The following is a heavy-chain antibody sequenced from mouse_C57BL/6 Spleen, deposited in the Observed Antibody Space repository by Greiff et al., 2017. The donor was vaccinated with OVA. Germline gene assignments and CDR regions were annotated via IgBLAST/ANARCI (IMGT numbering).Heavy chain of an antibody. J-gene: IGHJ2*01. V-gene: IGHV1-80*01. Sequence: VQLVESGAELVKPGASVKISCKASGYAFSSYWMNWVKQRPGKGLEWIGQIYPGDGDTNYNGKFKGKATLTADKSSSTAYMQLSSLTSEDSAVYFCARVTYYSNPDYWGQGTTLTVSS. D-gene: IGHD2-5*01. CDR3: ARVTYYSNPDY. CDR2: IYPGDGDT. CDR1: GYAFSSYW.